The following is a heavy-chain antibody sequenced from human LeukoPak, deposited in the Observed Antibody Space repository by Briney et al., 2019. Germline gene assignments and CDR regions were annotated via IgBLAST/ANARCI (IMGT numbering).Heavy chain of an antibody. Sequence: GASVTVSCKASGYTFTSYDINWLRQATGQGPEWMGWMNPNSGNTGYAQKFQGRVTMTRNTSMSTAYLELSSLRSEDTAMYYCAMRTPVDIVATLGERVKKGLDYWGQGTLVTVSS. D-gene: IGHD5-12*01. V-gene: IGHV1-8*01. CDR1: GYTFTSYD. J-gene: IGHJ4*02. CDR3: AMRTPVDIVATLGERVKKGLDY. CDR2: MNPNSGNT.